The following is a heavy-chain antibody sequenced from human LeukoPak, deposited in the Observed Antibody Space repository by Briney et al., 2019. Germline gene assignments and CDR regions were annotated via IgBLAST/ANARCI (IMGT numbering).Heavy chain of an antibody. J-gene: IGHJ6*02. CDR2: IKSKTDGGTT. V-gene: IGHV3-15*01. D-gene: IGHD3-10*01. CDR3: AKGWFGEGYYGMDV. CDR1: GFTFSNAW. Sequence: GGSLRLSCAASGFTFSNAWMTWVRQAPGKGLEWVGRIKSKTDGGTTDYAAPVQGRFTISRDDSENTLYLQLNSLKAEDTAVYYCAKGWFGEGYYGMDVWGQGTTVTVSS.